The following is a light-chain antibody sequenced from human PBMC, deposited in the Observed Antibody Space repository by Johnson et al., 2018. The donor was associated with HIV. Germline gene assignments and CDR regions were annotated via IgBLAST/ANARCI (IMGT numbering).Light chain of an antibody. V-gene: IGLV1-51*02. CDR1: SSNIGNNY. Sequence: QSVLTQPPSVSAAPGQRVTISCSGSSSNIGNNYVSWYQQLPGTAPKLLIYENNNRSSGIPDRISGSKSGTSATLGITRLQTGDEADDYCGTWDSGLSAGNVFGTGTKVTVL. J-gene: IGLJ1*01. CDR2: ENN. CDR3: GTWDSGLSAGNV.